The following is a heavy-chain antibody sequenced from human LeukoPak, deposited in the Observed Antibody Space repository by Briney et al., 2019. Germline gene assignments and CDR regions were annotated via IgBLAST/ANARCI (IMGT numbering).Heavy chain of an antibody. CDR1: GGTFSSYA. Sequence: SVKVSCKASGGTFSSYAISWVRQAPGQGLEWMGRIIPILGIANYAQKFQGRVTITADKSTSTAYMELSSLRSEDTAVYYCASATYYYGSGSPDWGQGTLVTVSS. V-gene: IGHV1-69*04. CDR3: ASATYYYGSGSPD. CDR2: IIPILGIA. D-gene: IGHD3-10*01. J-gene: IGHJ4*02.